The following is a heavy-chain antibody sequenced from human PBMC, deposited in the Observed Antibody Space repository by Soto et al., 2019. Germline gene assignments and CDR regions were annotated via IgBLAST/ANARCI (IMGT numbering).Heavy chain of an antibody. Sequence: PSETLSLTCVVYDGSLTEYHWSWVRQTPGKGLEWIGEVSHHGTSHYNPSLRSRVTISIDTSKNQFSLRLTAVTAADTAMYYCARKAYYASGRINLFDSWGQGTLVTVSS. CDR2: VSHHGTS. D-gene: IGHD3-10*01. CDR1: DGSLTEYH. J-gene: IGHJ4*02. V-gene: IGHV4-34*01. CDR3: ARKAYYASGRINLFDS.